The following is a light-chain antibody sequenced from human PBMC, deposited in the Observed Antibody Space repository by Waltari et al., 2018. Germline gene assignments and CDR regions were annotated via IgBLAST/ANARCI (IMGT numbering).Light chain of an antibody. V-gene: IGLV2-11*01. CDR3: CSYAGSYPLV. J-gene: IGLJ1*01. CDR1: SRDVGGYYS. CDR2: DVS. Sequence: QSALTQPRPVSGSPGQSVTISCTGTSRDVGGYYSVSWYQPHPGKAPKLMIYDVSKRPSGVPDRFSGSKSGNTASLTISGLQAEDEADYYCCSYAGSYPLVFGTGTKVTVL.